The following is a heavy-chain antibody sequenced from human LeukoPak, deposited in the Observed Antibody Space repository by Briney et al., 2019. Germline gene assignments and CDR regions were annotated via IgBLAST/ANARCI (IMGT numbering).Heavy chain of an antibody. CDR2: IIPILGTA. V-gene: IGHV1-69*05. D-gene: IGHD6-6*01. Sequence: SVKVSCKASGGTFSSYAISWVRQAPGQGLEWMGGIIPILGTANYAQKFQGRVTITTDESTSTAYMELRSLRSDDTAVYYCARGGPFPSGSSSREYYLDYWGQGTLVTVSS. CDR1: GGTFSSYA. J-gene: IGHJ4*02. CDR3: ARGGPFPSGSSSREYYLDY.